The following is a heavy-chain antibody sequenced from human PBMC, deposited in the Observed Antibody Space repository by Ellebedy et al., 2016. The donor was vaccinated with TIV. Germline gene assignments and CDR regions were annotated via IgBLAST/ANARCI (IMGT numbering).Heavy chain of an antibody. D-gene: IGHD2-15*01. Sequence: GESLKISCTASGFNFNNYAMTWVRQAPGKGLEWVSSISSNGRHIYYADSVRARFAISRDNAGGSLWLQMTSLRAEETALDYCAREFDIGQPSAFDYWGQGILVTVSS. V-gene: IGHV3-21*01. CDR1: GFNFNNYA. J-gene: IGHJ4*02. CDR3: AREFDIGQPSAFDY. CDR2: ISSNGRHI.